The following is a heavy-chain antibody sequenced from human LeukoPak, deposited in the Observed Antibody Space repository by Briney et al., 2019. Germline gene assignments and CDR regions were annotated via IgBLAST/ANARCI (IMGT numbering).Heavy chain of an antibody. Sequence: PSETLSLTCTVSGDSISTYYWSWIRQPPGKGLEWIAYIDYRGSTTYNPSLRSRVTISVDMSRNQFSLKLSSVTAADTAVYYCARSRSGYSYDHAAFEIWGQGTMVTVSS. J-gene: IGHJ3*02. V-gene: IGHV4-59*01. D-gene: IGHD5-18*01. CDR3: ARSRSGYSYDHAAFEI. CDR2: IDYRGST. CDR1: GDSISTYY.